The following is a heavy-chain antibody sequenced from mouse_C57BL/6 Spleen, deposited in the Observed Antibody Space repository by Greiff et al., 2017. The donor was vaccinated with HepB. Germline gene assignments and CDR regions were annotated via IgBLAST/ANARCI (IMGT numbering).Heavy chain of an antibody. D-gene: IGHD1-1*01. Sequence: EVQLQQSGAELVRPGASVKLSCTASGFNIKDDYMPWVKQRPEQGLEWIGWIDPENGDTEYASKFQGKATITADTSSNTAYLQLSSLTSEDTAVYYCTTRSSLGYWGQGTTLTVAS. V-gene: IGHV14-4*01. CDR2: IDPENGDT. CDR1: GFNIKDDY. CDR3: TTRSSLGY. J-gene: IGHJ2*01.